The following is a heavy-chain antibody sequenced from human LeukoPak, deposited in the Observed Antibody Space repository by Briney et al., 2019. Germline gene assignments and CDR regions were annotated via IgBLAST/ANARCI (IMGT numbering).Heavy chain of an antibody. CDR1: GYTFTGSY. V-gene: IGHV1-2*02. Sequence: ASVKVSCKASGYTFTGSYMHWVRQAPGQGLEWMGWIKSNSGGTSYAQKFQGRVTMTRDTSISTAYMELSRLRSDDTAVYYCARGKVDGDDFDYWGQGTLVTVSS. CDR3: ARGKVDGDDFDY. J-gene: IGHJ4*02. CDR2: IKSNSGGT. D-gene: IGHD4-17*01.